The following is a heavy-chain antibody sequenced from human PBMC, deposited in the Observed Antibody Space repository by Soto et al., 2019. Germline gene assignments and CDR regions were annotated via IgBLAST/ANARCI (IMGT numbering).Heavy chain of an antibody. V-gene: IGHV3-11*06. Sequence: PGGSLRLSCAASGFTFSDYYMSWIRQAPGKGLEWVSFTSSSTTYTDSADSVKGRFTVSRDNSKDSLYLQMNSLRAEDTAVYYCASVPRALLWYFDYWGQGTLVTVSS. CDR3: ASVPRALLWYFDY. CDR1: GFTFSDYY. CDR2: TSSSTTYT. J-gene: IGHJ4*02. D-gene: IGHD4-17*01.